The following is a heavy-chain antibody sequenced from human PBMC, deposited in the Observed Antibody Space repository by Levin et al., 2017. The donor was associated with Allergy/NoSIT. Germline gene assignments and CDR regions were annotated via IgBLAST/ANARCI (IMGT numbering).Heavy chain of an antibody. V-gene: IGHV4-34*01. D-gene: IGHD2-2*01. CDR2: INHSGST. J-gene: IGHJ5*02. CDR1: GGSFSGYY. CDR3: ASLTPIVVVPAAMIGWFDP. Sequence: GSLRLSCAVYGGSFSGYYWSWIRQPPGKGLEWIGEINHSGSTNYNPSLKSRVTISVDTSKNQFSLKLSSVTAADTAVYYCASLTPIVVVPAAMIGWFDPWGQGTLVTVSS.